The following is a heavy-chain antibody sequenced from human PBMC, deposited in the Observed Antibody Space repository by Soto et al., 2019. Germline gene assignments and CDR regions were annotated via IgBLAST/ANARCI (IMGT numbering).Heavy chain of an antibody. CDR2: INAGNGNT. J-gene: IGHJ6*02. CDR1: GYTFTSYA. Sequence: QVQLVQSGAEVKKPGASVKVSCKASGYTFTSYAMHWVRQAPGQRLEWMGWINAGNGNTKYSQKFQGRVTITRDTSASTAYMELSSLRSEDTAVYYCARGVGVGATGSQDYSYYGMDVWGQGTTVTVSS. CDR3: ARGVGVGATGSQDYSYYGMDV. V-gene: IGHV1-3*01. D-gene: IGHD1-26*01.